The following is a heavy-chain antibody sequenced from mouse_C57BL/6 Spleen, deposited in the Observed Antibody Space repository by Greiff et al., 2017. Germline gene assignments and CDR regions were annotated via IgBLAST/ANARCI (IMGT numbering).Heavy chain of an antibody. J-gene: IGHJ2*01. D-gene: IGHD1-1*01. CDR3: ARWYYYGSSYFDY. CDR1: GYTFTSYW. V-gene: IGHV1-55*01. CDR2: IYPGSGST. Sequence: QVQLQQPGAELVKPGASVKMSCKASGYTFTSYWITWVKQRPGQGLEWIGDIYPGSGSTNYNEKFKSNATLAVDTSSSTAYMQLSSLTSEDSAVYYCARWYYYGSSYFDYWGQGTTLTVSS.